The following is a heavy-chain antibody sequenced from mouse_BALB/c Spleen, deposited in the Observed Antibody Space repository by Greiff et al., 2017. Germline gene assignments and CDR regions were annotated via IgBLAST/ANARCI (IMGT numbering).Heavy chain of an antibody. J-gene: IGHJ3*01. CDR1: GFTFSSYG. V-gene: IGHV5-6*01. Sequence: EVQVVESGGDLVKPGGSLKLSCAASGFTFSSYGMSWVRQTPDKRLEWVATISSGGSYTYYPDSVKGRFTISRDNAKNTLYLQMSSLKSEDTAMYYCASLYYGNPAWFAYWGQGTLVTVSA. CDR3: ASLYYGNPAWFAY. CDR2: ISSGGSYT. D-gene: IGHD2-1*01.